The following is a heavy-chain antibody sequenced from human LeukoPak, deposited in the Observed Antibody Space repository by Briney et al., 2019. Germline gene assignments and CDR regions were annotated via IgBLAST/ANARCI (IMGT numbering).Heavy chain of an antibody. J-gene: IGHJ4*02. V-gene: IGHV1-3*03. Sequence: ASVKVSCKTSGYSFTSQDLHWVRQAPGQSLEWMGCINPGNGDTKYSQEFQGRVTITRDTSATTAYMELSSLRSDDMAVYYCTLYNYWGQGTLVTVSS. CDR3: TLYNY. D-gene: IGHD2-2*02. CDR2: INPGNGDT. CDR1: GYSFTSQD.